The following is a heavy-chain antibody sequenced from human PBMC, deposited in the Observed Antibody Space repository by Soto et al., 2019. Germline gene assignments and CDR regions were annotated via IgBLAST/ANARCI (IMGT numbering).Heavy chain of an antibody. CDR2: MYFGGSF. V-gene: IGHV4-59*02. D-gene: IGHD3-22*01. CDR1: GASVSHGY. J-gene: IGHJ5*02. CDR3: ARSYYDSTGFAVDP. Sequence: QMQLQASGPGLVKPSETLSLTCNVSGASVSHGYWSWIRQPPGKALEWIGFMYFGGSFNYNPSLTRRSTISLETPKNPFSMKLTSVTASDTAVYYCARSYYDSTGFAVDPWGQGTLVTVSS.